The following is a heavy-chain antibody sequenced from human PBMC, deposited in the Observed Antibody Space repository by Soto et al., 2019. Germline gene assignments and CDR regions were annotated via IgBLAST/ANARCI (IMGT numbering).Heavy chain of an antibody. V-gene: IGHV3-7*04. J-gene: IGHJ4*02. Sequence: EVQLVESGGGLVQPGGSLRLSCAASGFTFSSYWMSWVRQAPGKGLEWVANIKQDASEKYYVDSVKGRFTISRDNAKNSLYLQMNSLRAEDTAVYYCARARADYYDSSGYPLGYWGQGTLVTVSS. CDR3: ARARADYYDSSGYPLGY. CDR2: IKQDASEK. CDR1: GFTFSSYW. D-gene: IGHD3-22*01.